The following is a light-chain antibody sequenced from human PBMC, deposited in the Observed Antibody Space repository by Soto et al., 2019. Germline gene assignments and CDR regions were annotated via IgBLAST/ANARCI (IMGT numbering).Light chain of an antibody. Sequence: DIQMTQSPSSLSASVGDRVTITCRASQAISSYVAWLQQKAGEAPKSLIYATSSLQSGAPSTFSGSRSGTDFTLTISSLQPEDYATYYCQQYKSYPLTVGEGTKVDIK. V-gene: IGKV1-16*01. J-gene: IGKJ4*01. CDR2: ATS. CDR1: QAISSY. CDR3: QQYKSYPLT.